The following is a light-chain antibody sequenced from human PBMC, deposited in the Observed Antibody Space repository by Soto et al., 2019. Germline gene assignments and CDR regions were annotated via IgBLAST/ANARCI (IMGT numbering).Light chain of an antibody. Sequence: EIVLTQSPGTLSLSQGERATLSCRASQSVGSSYLAWYQQKPGQAPRLLMFGTSNRATGIPDRFSGSGSGTDFTLTINSLEPEDFAVYYCQQYGSSPRTFGQGTKVEV. CDR1: QSVGSSY. J-gene: IGKJ1*01. V-gene: IGKV3-20*01. CDR3: QQYGSSPRT. CDR2: GTS.